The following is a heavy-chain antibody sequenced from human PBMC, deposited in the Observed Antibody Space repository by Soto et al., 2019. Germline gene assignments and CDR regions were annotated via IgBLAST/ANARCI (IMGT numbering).Heavy chain of an antibody. J-gene: IGHJ4*02. CDR1: GSGFSFSNYA. CDR2: ISSNGGST. D-gene: IGHD3-10*01. Sequence: PGGSLSLSCSVSGSGFSFSNYAMHWVRQAPGKGLEFVSAISSNGGSTYNADSVKGRFTISRDNSKNTLYLQMSGLRAEDTAVYYCVKGSSAYYYGSGSYSGLDYWGQGTPVTV. V-gene: IGHV3-64D*06. CDR3: VKGSSAYYYGSGSYSGLDY.